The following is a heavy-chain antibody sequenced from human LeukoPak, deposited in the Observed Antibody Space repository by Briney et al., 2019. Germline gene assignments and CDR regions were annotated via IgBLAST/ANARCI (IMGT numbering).Heavy chain of an antibody. Sequence: PGGSPRLSCAASGFTFSSYGMHWVRQAPGKGLEWVAVISYDGSNKYYADSVKGRFTISRDNSKNTLYLQMNSLRAEDTAVYYCAKDALSRYYDSSGYPTFVDYWGQGTLVTVSS. CDR2: ISYDGSNK. D-gene: IGHD3-22*01. CDR3: AKDALSRYYDSSGYPTFVDY. J-gene: IGHJ4*02. V-gene: IGHV3-30*18. CDR1: GFTFSSYG.